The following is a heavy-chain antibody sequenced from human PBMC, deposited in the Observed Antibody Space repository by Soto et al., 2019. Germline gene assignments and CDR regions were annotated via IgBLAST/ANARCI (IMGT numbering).Heavy chain of an antibody. D-gene: IGHD6-13*01. Sequence: SVKVSCKASGGTFSSYAISWVRQAPGQGLEWMGGIIPIFGTANYAQKFQGRVTITADESTSTAYMELSSLRSEDTAVYYCARDGSPRSSWPYNNWFDPWGQGTLVTVSS. J-gene: IGHJ5*02. CDR3: ARDGSPRSSWPYNNWFDP. CDR2: IIPIFGTA. CDR1: GGTFSSYA. V-gene: IGHV1-69*13.